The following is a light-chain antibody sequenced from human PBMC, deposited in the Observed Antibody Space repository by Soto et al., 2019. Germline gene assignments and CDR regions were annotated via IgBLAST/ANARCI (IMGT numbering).Light chain of an antibody. J-gene: IGLJ3*02. CDR2: EVS. V-gene: IGLV2-8*01. CDR1: SSDVRFYNF. CDR3: SSYAGTNNWV. Sequence: QSALTQPPSASGSPGQSVTISCTGTSSDVRFYNFVSWYQQHPGRAPKLMIYEVSKRPSGVPDRFSGSKSGNTASLTVSGLQAEDEADYYCSSYAGTNNWVFGGGTKLTVL.